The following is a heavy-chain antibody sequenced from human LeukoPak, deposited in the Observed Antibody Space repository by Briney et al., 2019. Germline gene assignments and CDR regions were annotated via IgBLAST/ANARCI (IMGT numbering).Heavy chain of an antibody. Sequence: ASVKVSCKASGYTFTSYDINWVRQATGQGLEWMGWMNPNSGNTGYAQKFQGRVTMTRNTSISTAYMELSSLRSEDTAVYYCARAGTQYYYYGLDVWGQGTTVTVSS. J-gene: IGHJ6*02. CDR2: MNPNSGNT. CDR3: ARAGTQYYYYGLDV. D-gene: IGHD6-13*01. CDR1: GYTFTSYD. V-gene: IGHV1-8*01.